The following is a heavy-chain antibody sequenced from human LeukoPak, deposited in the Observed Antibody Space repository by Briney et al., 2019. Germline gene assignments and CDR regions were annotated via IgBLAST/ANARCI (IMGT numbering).Heavy chain of an antibody. CDR2: FDPEDGET. Sequence: GASVKVSCKVSGYTLTELSMHWVRQAPGKGLEWMGGFDPEDGETIYAQKFQGRVTMTRDTSTSTVYMELSSLRSEDTAVYYCARDCLVGDSSGYYCYWGQGTLVTVSS. CDR3: ARDCLVGDSSGYYCY. D-gene: IGHD3-22*01. CDR1: GYTLTELS. V-gene: IGHV1-24*01. J-gene: IGHJ4*02.